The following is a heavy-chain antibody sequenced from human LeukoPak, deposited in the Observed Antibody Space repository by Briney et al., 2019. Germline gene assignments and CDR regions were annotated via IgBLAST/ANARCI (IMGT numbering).Heavy chain of an antibody. CDR2: NSIGSTR. CDR3: ARSLYKIDSSAYYYYDY. Sequence: TFNSIGSTRYNGDSVEGRFTISRDNARNSLYLQMNSLRAEDTAVYYCARSLYKIDSSAYYYYDYWGQGTLVTVSS. J-gene: IGHJ4*02. D-gene: IGHD3-22*01. V-gene: IGHV3-69-1*02.